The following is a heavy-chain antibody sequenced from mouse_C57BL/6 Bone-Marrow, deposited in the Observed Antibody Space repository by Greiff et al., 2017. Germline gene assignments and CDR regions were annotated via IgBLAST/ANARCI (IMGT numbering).Heavy chain of an antibody. J-gene: IGHJ1*03. D-gene: IGHD2-3*01. CDR1: GYTFTDYN. V-gene: IGHV1-18*01. Sequence: VQLQQSGPELVKPGASVKIPCKASGYTFTDYNMDWVQQSHGKSLEWIGDINPNNGGTIYTQKLKGKATLNVDKSSSTAYMVLRSLTSEDTAVYYCARGCYYFWYFDVWGTGTTVTVSS. CDR3: ARGCYYFWYFDV. CDR2: INPNNGGT.